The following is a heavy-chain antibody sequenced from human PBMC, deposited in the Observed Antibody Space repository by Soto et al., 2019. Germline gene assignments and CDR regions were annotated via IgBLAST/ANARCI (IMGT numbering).Heavy chain of an antibody. CDR1: GITVGSNY. J-gene: IGHJ6*02. D-gene: IGHD3-10*01. CDR3: ARDGPYYYASRMDV. CDR2: LHSGGDT. Sequence: EVQLVESGGGWVQPGGALRLSCAASGITVGSNYMTWVRQAPGKGLEWVSVLHSGGDTYYANSVKGRFTISRHDSTNTLFLQMNSLTPEDTAVYYCARDGPYYYASRMDVWGQGTTVTVSS. V-gene: IGHV3-53*04.